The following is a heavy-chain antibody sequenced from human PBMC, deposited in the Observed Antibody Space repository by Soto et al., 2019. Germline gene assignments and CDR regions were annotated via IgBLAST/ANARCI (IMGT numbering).Heavy chain of an antibody. CDR2: IIPIFGTA. J-gene: IGHJ5*02. CDR3: AREGLRYFDWLLPDPSHWFDP. CDR1: GGTFSNYA. Sequence: SVKVSCKASGGTFSNYAISWVRQAPGQGLEWMGGIIPIFGTANYAQKFQGRVTITADESTSTAYMELSSLRSEDTAVYYCAREGLRYFDWLLPDPSHWFDPWGQGTLVTVSS. V-gene: IGHV1-69*13. D-gene: IGHD3-9*01.